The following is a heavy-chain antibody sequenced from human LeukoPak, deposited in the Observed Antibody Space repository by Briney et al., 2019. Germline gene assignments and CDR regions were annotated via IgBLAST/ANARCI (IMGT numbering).Heavy chain of an antibody. V-gene: IGHV3-21*01. D-gene: IGHD1-7*01. J-gene: IGHJ4*02. Sequence: PGGSLRLSCAASGFTFSSYSMNWVRQAPGKGLEWVSSISSSSSYIYYADSVKGRFTISRDNVKNSLYLQMNSLRAEDTAVYYCARVRTGTTRGAFDYWGQGTLVTVSS. CDR2: ISSSSSYI. CDR3: ARVRTGTTRGAFDY. CDR1: GFTFSSYS.